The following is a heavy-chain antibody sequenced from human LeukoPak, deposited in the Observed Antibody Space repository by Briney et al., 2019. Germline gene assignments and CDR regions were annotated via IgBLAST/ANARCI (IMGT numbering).Heavy chain of an antibody. CDR3: ARARVTYYYGSGSQDFDY. J-gene: IGHJ4*02. Sequence: ASVKVSCKASGYTFTGYYMHWVRQAPGQGLEWMGWINPNSGGTNYAQKFQGRVTMTRDTSISTAYMELSRLRSDDTAVYYCARARVTYYYGSGSQDFDYWGQGTLVTVSS. CDR2: INPNSGGT. D-gene: IGHD3-10*01. CDR1: GYTFTGYY. V-gene: IGHV1-2*02.